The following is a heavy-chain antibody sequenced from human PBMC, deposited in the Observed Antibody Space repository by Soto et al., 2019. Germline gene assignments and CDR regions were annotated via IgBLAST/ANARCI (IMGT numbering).Heavy chain of an antibody. V-gene: IGHV3-30-3*01. Sequence: GGSLRLSCAASGFTFSSYAMHWVRQAPGKGLEWVAVISYDGSNKYYADSVKGRFTISRDNSKNTLYLQMNSLRAEDTAVYYCAREDFYGSGSYAFDIWGQGTMVTVSS. J-gene: IGHJ3*02. CDR1: GFTFSSYA. CDR2: ISYDGSNK. CDR3: AREDFYGSGSYAFDI. D-gene: IGHD3-10*01.